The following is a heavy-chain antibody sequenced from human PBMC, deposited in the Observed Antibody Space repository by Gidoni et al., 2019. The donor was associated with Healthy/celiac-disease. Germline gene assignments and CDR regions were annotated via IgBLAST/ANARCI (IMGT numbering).Heavy chain of an antibody. D-gene: IGHD3-3*01. CDR2: IWYDGSNK. V-gene: IGHV3-33*01. CDR3: ARGSEWSRVYYYYGMDV. J-gene: IGHJ6*02. CDR1: GFTFSIYG. Sequence: QVQLVESGGGVVQPGRSLRLSCAASGFTFSIYGMHWVRQAPGKGLEWVAVIWYDGSNKYYADSVKGRFTISRDNSKNTLYLQMNSLRAEDTAVYYCARGSEWSRVYYYYGMDVWGQGTTVTVSS.